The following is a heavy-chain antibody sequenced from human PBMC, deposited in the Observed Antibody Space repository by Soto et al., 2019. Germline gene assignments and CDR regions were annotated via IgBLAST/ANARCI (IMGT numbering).Heavy chain of an antibody. Sequence: QVQLVQSGAEVKKPGSSVKVSCKASGGTFSSYAISWVRQAPGQGLEWMGGIIPIFGTANYAQKFQGRVTITAENSTSTAYMELSSMRYEDTAVYYCARGGRGCSSTSCYTSDYWGQGTLVTVSS. V-gene: IGHV1-69*06. CDR2: IIPIFGTA. J-gene: IGHJ4*02. CDR3: ARGGRGCSSTSCYTSDY. CDR1: GGTFSSYA. D-gene: IGHD2-2*02.